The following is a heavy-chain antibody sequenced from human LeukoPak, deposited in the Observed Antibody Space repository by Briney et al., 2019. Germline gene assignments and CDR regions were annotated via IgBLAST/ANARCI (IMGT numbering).Heavy chain of an antibody. V-gene: IGHV3-53*01. D-gene: IGHD3-10*01. J-gene: IGHJ3*02. CDR2: IYSGGST. CDR3: ARCTYYYAFDI. CDR1: GFTVSSNY. Sequence: GGSLRLSCAASGFTVSSNYMSWVRQAPGKGLEWVSVIYSGGSTYYADSVKGRFTISRDNSKNTLYLQMNSLRAEDTAVYYCARCTYYYAFDIWGQGIMVTVSS.